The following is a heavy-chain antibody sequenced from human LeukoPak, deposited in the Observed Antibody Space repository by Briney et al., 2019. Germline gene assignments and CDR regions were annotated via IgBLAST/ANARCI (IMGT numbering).Heavy chain of an antibody. D-gene: IGHD3-22*01. CDR1: GYTFTGYY. V-gene: IGHV1-2*02. Sequence: ASVKVSCKASGYTFTGYYMHWVRQAPGQGLEWLGWINPNSGGTKYSQKFQGRVTMTTDTSTSTAYMELRSLRSDDTAVYYCARDGHRRYYYDSSGREHAFDIWGQGTMVTVSS. CDR2: INPNSGGT. J-gene: IGHJ3*02. CDR3: ARDGHRRYYYDSSGREHAFDI.